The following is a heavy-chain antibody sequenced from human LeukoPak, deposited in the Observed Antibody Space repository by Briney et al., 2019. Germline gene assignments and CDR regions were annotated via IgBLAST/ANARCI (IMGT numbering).Heavy chain of an antibody. CDR2: IYYSGST. Sequence: SETLSLTCTVSGGSISSSSYYWGWIRQPPGKGLEWIGSIYYSGSTYYNPPPKSRVTISVDTSKNQFSLKLSSVTAADTAVYYCARGGRAAGTFGYWGQGTLVTVSS. D-gene: IGHD6-13*01. V-gene: IGHV4-39*01. J-gene: IGHJ4*02. CDR1: GGSISSSSYY. CDR3: ARGGRAAGTFGY.